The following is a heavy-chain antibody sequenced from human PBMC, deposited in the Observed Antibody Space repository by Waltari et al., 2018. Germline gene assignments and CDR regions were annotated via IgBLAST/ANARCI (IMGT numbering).Heavy chain of an antibody. CDR2: INHSGST. CDR3: ARGAYCGGDCYPIYYYYYGMDV. CDR1: GGSFSCYY. Sequence: QVQLQQWGAGLLKPSETLSLTCAVYGGSFSCYYWHWTRQPPGKGLEWIGEINHSGSTNYNPSLKSRVTISVDTSKNQFSLKLSSVTAADTAVYYCARGAYCGGDCYPIYYYYYGMDVWGQGTTVTVSS. V-gene: IGHV4-34*01. D-gene: IGHD2-21*02. J-gene: IGHJ6*02.